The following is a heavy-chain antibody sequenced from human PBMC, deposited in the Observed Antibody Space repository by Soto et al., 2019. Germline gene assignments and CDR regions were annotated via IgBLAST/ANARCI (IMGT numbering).Heavy chain of an antibody. D-gene: IGHD2-2*01. V-gene: IGHV4-39*02. Sequence: SETLSLTCTVSGGSISSSSYYWGWIRQPPGKGLEWIGSIYYSGSTYYNPSLKSRVTISVDTSKNQFSLKLSSVTAADTAVYYCAKENVSIVLVPAARGGFEYYYYAMDVWGQGTAVTVSS. J-gene: IGHJ6*02. CDR2: IYYSGST. CDR3: AKENVSIVLVPAARGGFEYYYYAMDV. CDR1: GGSISSSSYY.